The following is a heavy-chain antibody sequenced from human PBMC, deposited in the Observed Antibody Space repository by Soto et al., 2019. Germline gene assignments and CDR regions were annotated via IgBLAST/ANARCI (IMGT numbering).Heavy chain of an antibody. CDR2: IYYSGST. CDR1: GGSISSYY. CDR3: ARHGVIDSSTRFDY. Sequence: SETLSLTCTVSGGSISSYYWSWIRQPPWKGLEWIGYIYYSGSTNYNPSLKSRVTISVDTSKNQFSLKLSSVTAADTAVYYCARHGVIDSSTRFDYWGQGTLVTVSS. J-gene: IGHJ4*02. D-gene: IGHD6-13*01. V-gene: IGHV4-59*08.